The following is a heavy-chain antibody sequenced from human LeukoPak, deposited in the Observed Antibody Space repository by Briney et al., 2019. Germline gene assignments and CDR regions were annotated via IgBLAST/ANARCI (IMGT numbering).Heavy chain of an antibody. CDR3: ARGSIVGATFDYFDY. D-gene: IGHD1-26*01. J-gene: IGHJ4*02. Sequence: ASVKVSCKASGYTFTGYYMHWVRQAPGQGLEWMGWMNPNSGDTNHAQKFQGRVTMTRDTSISTGYMELSRLRSDDTAVYYCARGSIVGATFDYFDYWGQGTLVTVSS. CDR2: MNPNSGDT. CDR1: GYTFTGYY. V-gene: IGHV1-2*02.